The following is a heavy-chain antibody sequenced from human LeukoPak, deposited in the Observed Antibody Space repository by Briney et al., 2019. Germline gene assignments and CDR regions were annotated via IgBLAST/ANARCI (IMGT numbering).Heavy chain of an antibody. V-gene: IGHV3-7*01. D-gene: IGHD3-3*01. CDR1: GFIFSDYY. CDR2: IKQDRSEK. Sequence: PGGSLRLSCAASGFIFSDYYMSWVRQAPGKGLELVANIKQDRSEKYYVDSVKGRFTISRDNAKNSLYLQMNSLRAEDTAVYYCARLREIPVFGVVTKSTSYFDYWGQGTLVTVSS. CDR3: ARLREIPVFGVVTKSTSYFDY. J-gene: IGHJ4*02.